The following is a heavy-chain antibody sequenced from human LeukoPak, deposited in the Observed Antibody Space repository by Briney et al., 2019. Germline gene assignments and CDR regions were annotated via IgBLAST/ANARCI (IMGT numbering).Heavy chain of an antibody. CDR1: GYTFTGYY. J-gene: IGHJ4*02. CDR2: FDPEDGET. D-gene: IGHD3-9*01. Sequence: ASVKVSCKASGYTFTGYYMHWVRQAPGKGLEWMGGFDPEDGETIYAQKFQGRVTMTEDTSTDTAYMELSSLRSEDTAVYYCATLRYFDWSRPTVDYWGQGTLVTVSS. V-gene: IGHV1-24*01. CDR3: ATLRYFDWSRPTVDY.